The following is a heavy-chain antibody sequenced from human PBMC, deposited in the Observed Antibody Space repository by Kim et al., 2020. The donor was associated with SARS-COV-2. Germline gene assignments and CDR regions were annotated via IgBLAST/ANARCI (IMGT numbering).Heavy chain of an antibody. CDR1: GYTFTSYY. D-gene: IGHD1-26*01. Sequence: ASVKVSCKASGYTFTSYYMHWVRQAPGQGLEWMGIINPSGGSTSYAQKFQGRVTMTRDTSTSTVYMELSSLRSEDTAVYYCAMRALYSGSSVDYFDYWGQGTLVTVSS. CDR2: INPSGGST. J-gene: IGHJ4*02. CDR3: AMRALYSGSSVDYFDY. V-gene: IGHV1-46*01.